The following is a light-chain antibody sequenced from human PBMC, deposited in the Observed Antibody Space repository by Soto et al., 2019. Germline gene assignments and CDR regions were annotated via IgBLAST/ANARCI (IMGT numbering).Light chain of an antibody. Sequence: DIQMTQSPSTLSASVGDTVTITCRASQSVSIWLAWYQKKPGKAPQVLIWDASTLKSGVPSRFSGSGSGTEFTLTISSLQPDDFATYYCQHYSSYSEAFGQGTKVDIK. CDR3: QHYSSYSEA. V-gene: IGKV1-5*01. J-gene: IGKJ1*01. CDR1: QSVSIW. CDR2: DAS.